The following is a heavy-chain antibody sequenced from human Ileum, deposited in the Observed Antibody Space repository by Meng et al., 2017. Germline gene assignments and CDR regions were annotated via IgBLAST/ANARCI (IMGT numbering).Heavy chain of an antibody. CDR3: ARRAHYGDPPR. J-gene: IGHJ4*02. Sequence: QLRLQESGPGLVKPSETLSLPCSVPSRSFTNNNYYWVWIRRPPGKGLEWIGSIYYGGSTYYNPSLKSRVTISVDTSTNQFSLKLISVTAADTAVYYCARRAHYGDPPRWGQGTLVTVSS. CDR1: SRSFTNNNYY. V-gene: IGHV4-39*01. D-gene: IGHD4-17*01. CDR2: IYYGGST.